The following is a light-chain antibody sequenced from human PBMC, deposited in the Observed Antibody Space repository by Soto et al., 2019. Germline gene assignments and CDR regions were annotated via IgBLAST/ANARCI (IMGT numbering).Light chain of an antibody. CDR1: QGISNY. CDR2: AAS. CDR3: QKYNSAPPIT. V-gene: IGKV1-27*01. J-gene: IGKJ5*01. Sequence: DIPMTQSPSSLSASVGDRVTITCRASQGISNYLAWYQQKPGKVPKLLIYAASTLQSGVASRFSGSGSGTDFTLTISSLQPEDVATYCWQKYNSAPPITFGQGTRLEIK.